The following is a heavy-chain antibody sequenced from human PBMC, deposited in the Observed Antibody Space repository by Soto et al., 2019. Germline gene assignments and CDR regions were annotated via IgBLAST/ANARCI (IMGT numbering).Heavy chain of an antibody. V-gene: IGHV4-39*01. CDR1: GGSISSSNYY. D-gene: IGHD3-16*01. CDR2: IYYSGST. CDR3: ARHQFHDDVWGSPGGFQR. Sequence: QLQLQESGPGLVKPSETLSLTCTVSGGSISSSNYYWGWIRQPPGKGLEWIGSIYYSGSTYYNPSLKSRVTISVDTSKNQFSLNLTSVTAADTAVYYCARHQFHDDVWGSPGGFQRWGQGTLVIVSS. J-gene: IGHJ1*01.